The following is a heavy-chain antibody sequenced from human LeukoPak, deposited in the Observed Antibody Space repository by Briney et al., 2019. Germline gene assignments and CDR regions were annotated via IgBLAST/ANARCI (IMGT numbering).Heavy chain of an antibody. Sequence: GGSLRLSCAASGFTFSSYWMSWVRQAPGKGLEWVANIKQDGSEKYYVDSVKGRFTISRDNAKNSLYLLMNSLRAEDTAVYYCARLGGGHSSSWYDAFDIWGQGTMVTVSS. CDR1: GFTFSSYW. J-gene: IGHJ3*02. D-gene: IGHD6-13*01. V-gene: IGHV3-7*01. CDR2: IKQDGSEK. CDR3: ARLGGGHSSSWYDAFDI.